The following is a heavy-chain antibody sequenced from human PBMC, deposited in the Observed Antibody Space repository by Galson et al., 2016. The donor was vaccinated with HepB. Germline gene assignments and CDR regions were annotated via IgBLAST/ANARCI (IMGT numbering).Heavy chain of an antibody. J-gene: IGHJ4*02. CDR3: ARGADSGYDLGDY. CDR2: INPTDVTT. D-gene: IGHD5-12*01. CDR1: GGTFSSYA. V-gene: IGHV1-46*01. Sequence: SVKVSCKASGGTFSSYAISWVRQAPGQGLEWMGIINPTDVTTTYAQKFQGRVTMTRNTSTSTVYMELSSLRSADTAVYYCARGADSGYDLGDYWGQGTLVTVSS.